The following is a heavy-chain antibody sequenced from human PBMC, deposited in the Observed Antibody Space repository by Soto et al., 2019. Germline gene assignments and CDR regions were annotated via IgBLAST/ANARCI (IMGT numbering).Heavy chain of an antibody. CDR3: ARVYCSTTTCQVQAFDS. J-gene: IGHJ4*02. V-gene: IGHV3-15*01. CDR2: IKSKTDGGAI. CDR1: GFTFSDAW. Sequence: PGGSLRLSCAGSGFTFSDAWMSWVRQAPGKGLEWVGRIKSKTDGGAIDYAAPVKGRFTISRDNAENSLSLQMNSLRVEDSAVYYCARVYCSTTTCQVQAFDSWGQGTLVTVS. D-gene: IGHD2-2*01.